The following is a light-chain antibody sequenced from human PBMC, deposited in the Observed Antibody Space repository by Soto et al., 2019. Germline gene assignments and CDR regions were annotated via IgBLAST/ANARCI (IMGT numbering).Light chain of an antibody. V-gene: IGLV1-40*01. J-gene: IGLJ2*01. CDR3: QSYDSSLV. CDR1: SSNIGAGYD. Sequence: QAVVTQPPSVSGAPGQRVTISCTGSSSNIGAGYDVHWYQQLPGTAPKLLIYGNSNRPSGVPDRLSGSKSGTSASLAITGLQAEDEADYYCQSYDSSLVFGGGTKLTVL. CDR2: GNS.